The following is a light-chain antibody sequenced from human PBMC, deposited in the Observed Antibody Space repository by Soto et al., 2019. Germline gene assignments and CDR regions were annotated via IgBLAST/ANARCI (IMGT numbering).Light chain of an antibody. V-gene: IGLV2-8*01. CDR2: EVS. CDR3: TSYAGSNIGV. J-gene: IGLJ3*02. Sequence: QAVVTQPPSASGSPGQSVTISCTGTSSDVGAYNYVSWYQQYPGKAPKLMIYEVSKRPSGVPDRFSGSKSGKTASLTVSGLQPEDEADYYCTSYAGSNIGVFGGGTKVTVL. CDR1: SSDVGAYNY.